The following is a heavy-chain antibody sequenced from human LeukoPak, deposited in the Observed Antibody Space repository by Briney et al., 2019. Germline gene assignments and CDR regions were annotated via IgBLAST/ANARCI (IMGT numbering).Heavy chain of an antibody. CDR1: GGSFNDYY. D-gene: IGHD3-10*01. CDR3: TRRKYYYGSGSYRYYNYYMDV. CDR2: INHSGST. V-gene: IGHV4-34*01. J-gene: IGHJ6*03. Sequence: PSETLSLTCAVYGGSFNDYYWTWIRQSPGKGLEWIGEINHSGSTSYNPSLKSRVTISVDASKSQFSLKLNSVTAADKAVYYCTRRKYYYGSGSYRYYNYYMDVWGKGTTVTISS.